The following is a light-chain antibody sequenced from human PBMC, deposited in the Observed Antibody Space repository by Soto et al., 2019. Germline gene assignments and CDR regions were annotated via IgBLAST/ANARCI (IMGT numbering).Light chain of an antibody. Sequence: DIQLTQSPSTLSASVGDRVTITCRASQSISKWLAGYQQTPGKAPKLLIYDTSTLQSGVPSRFSGSGSGTEFTLTISSLQPDASATYYCQLYMSYSLTFGGWTKVEIQ. J-gene: IGKJ4*01. V-gene: IGKV1-5*01. CDR2: DTS. CDR3: QLYMSYSLT. CDR1: QSISKW.